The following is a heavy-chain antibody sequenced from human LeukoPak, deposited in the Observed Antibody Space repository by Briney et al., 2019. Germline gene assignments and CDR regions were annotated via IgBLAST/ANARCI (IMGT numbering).Heavy chain of an antibody. CDR2: INQDGSEK. D-gene: IGHD2-2*01. V-gene: IGHV3-7*01. J-gene: IGHJ4*02. Sequence: GGSLRLSCAASGFTFTSYWMSWVRQAPGKGLEWVANINQDGSEKYYVDSVKGRSTISRDNAKNSVYLQMNSLRAEDTAVYYCARGVLNPQLYGYWGQGTLVTVSS. CDR1: GFTFTSYW. CDR3: ARGVLNPQLYGY.